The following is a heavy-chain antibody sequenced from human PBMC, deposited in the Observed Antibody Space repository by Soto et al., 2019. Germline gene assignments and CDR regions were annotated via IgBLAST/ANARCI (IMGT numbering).Heavy chain of an antibody. D-gene: IGHD3-3*01. CDR2: IYYSGST. V-gene: IGHV4-31*03. CDR1: GGSISSGGYY. Sequence: PSETLSLTCTVSGGSISSGGYYWSWIRQHPGKGLEWIGYIYYSGSTYYNPSLKSRVTISVDTSKNQFSLKLSSVTAADTAVYYCARVITIFGVVIRPWGQGTLVTVSS. J-gene: IGHJ4*02. CDR3: ARVITIFGVVIRP.